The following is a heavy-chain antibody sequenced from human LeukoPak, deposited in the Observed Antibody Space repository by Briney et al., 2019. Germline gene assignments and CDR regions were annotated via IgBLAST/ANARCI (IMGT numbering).Heavy chain of an antibody. CDR2: ICYSGST. D-gene: IGHD3-10*01. V-gene: IGHV4-59*01. J-gene: IGHJ5*02. Sequence: SETLSLTCTVSGGSISNYYWSWLRQPPGKGLEWIGYICYSGSTDYNPSLKSRVTISVDTSKSQFSLKLRYVTAADTAVYYCARDYSHSGSYYSWFDPWGQGTQVTVSS. CDR1: GGSISNYY. CDR3: ARDYSHSGSYYSWFDP.